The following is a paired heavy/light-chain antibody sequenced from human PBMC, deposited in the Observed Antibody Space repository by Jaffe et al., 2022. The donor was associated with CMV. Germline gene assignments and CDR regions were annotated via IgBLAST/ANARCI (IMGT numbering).Light chain of an antibody. Sequence: DIQMTQSPSTLSASVGDRVTITCRASQSIGDWLAWYQQKPGRAPNLLIYKASTLENGVPSRFSGSGSGTEFTLTVNTLQPDDFATYYCQQYNSYPWTFGQGTKV. J-gene: IGKJ1*01. CDR1: QSIGDW. CDR3: QQYNSYPWT. V-gene: IGKV1-5*03. CDR2: KAS.
Heavy chain of an antibody. CDR2: ISAYNGNT. Sequence: QVQLVQSEVEVKKPGASVKVSCKASGYTFTEHGINWVRQAPGQGLEWMGWISAYNGNTNYAQKFQHRVTMTTDTSTSTAYMELRSLRSDDTAVYYCARRFPQDTTATGAPRVWVRGYMDVWGNGTTVTVS. D-gene: IGHD1-1*01. CDR3: ARRFPQDTTATGAPRVWVRGYMDV. V-gene: IGHV1-18*04. CDR1: GYTFTEHG. J-gene: IGHJ6*03.